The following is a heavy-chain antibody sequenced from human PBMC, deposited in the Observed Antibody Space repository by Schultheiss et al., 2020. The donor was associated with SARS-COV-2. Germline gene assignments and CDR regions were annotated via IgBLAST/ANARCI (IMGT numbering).Heavy chain of an antibody. CDR1: GFTFSSYA. CDR3: AKWSSSSFYYYGMDV. V-gene: IGHV3-23*01. CDR2: ISGSGGST. Sequence: GESLKISCAASGFTFSSYAMSWVRQAPGKGLEWVSAISGSGGSTYYADSVKGRFTISRDNSKNTLYLQMNSLRAEDTAVYYCAKWSSSSFYYYGMDVWGQGTTVTVSS. D-gene: IGHD6-13*01. J-gene: IGHJ6*02.